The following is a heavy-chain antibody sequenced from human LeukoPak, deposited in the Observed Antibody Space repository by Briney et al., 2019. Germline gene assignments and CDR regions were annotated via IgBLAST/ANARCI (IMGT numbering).Heavy chain of an antibody. J-gene: IGHJ3*02. CDR3: ARDPYYDFWSDYGTEAFDI. CDR1: GFTFSSYS. Sequence: PGGSLRLSCAASGFTFSSYSMNWVRQAPGKGLEWVSSISSSSSYIYYADSVKGRFTISRDNATNSLYLQMNSLRAEDTAVYYCARDPYYDFWSDYGTEAFDIWGQGTMVTVSS. D-gene: IGHD3-3*01. V-gene: IGHV3-21*01. CDR2: ISSSSSYI.